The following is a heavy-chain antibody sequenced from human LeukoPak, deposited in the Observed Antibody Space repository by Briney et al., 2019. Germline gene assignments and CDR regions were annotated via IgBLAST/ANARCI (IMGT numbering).Heavy chain of an antibody. D-gene: IGHD4-17*01. CDR1: GVSISSYY. CDR2: IYYSGST. J-gene: IGHJ4*02. CDR3: AREGGDYGDPNYFDY. Sequence: AETLSLTCTVSGVSISSYYWSWLRQPPGKGLEWVGYIYYSGSTNYNPSLKSRVTISVDTSKNQFSLKLRSVTAADTAVYYCAREGGDYGDPNYFDYWGQGTLVSVSS. V-gene: IGHV4-59*01.